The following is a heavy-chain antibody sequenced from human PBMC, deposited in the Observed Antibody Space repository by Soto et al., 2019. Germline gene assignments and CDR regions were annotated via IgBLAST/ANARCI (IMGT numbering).Heavy chain of an antibody. V-gene: IGHV3-7*01. CDR3: VREYWHRFDH. CDR1: GFMFSAYW. CDR2: ISGGASDK. D-gene: IGHD2-15*01. Sequence: EVQLVDSGGGLVQPGGSLRLSCEASGFMFSAYWMSWVRQDPRKGLEWVATISGGASDKFYVDSVKGRVTISRDDAKNSLYLQMNSLRDEDTAVYYCVREYWHRFDHWGQGTLVTVSS. J-gene: IGHJ4*02.